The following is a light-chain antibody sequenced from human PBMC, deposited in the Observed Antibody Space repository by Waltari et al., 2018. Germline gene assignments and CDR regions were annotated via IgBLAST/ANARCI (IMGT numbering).Light chain of an antibody. CDR3: YQHSSGSWT. CDR2: SAS. Sequence: VILTQSPATLSLSPGESATLSCRASQSVSSYLAWYQQKPGQAPRLLIHSASSRATGIPDRFSGSGSGTEFTLTISSLEPEDVGVYHCYQHSSGSWTFGQGTKVEIK. V-gene: IGKV3-11*01. J-gene: IGKJ1*01. CDR1: QSVSSY.